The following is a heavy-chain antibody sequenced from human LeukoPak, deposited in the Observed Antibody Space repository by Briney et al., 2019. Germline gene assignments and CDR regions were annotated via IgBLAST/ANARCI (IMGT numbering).Heavy chain of an antibody. Sequence: GASVKVSCKVSGYTLTELSMHWVRQAPGKGLEWMGGFDPEDGETIYAQQFQGRVTMTEDTSTDTAYMELSSLRSEDTAVYYCATPSFDSLLYYFDYWGQGTLVTVSS. CDR1: GYTLTELS. CDR2: FDPEDGET. V-gene: IGHV1-24*01. D-gene: IGHD3-9*01. J-gene: IGHJ4*02. CDR3: ATPSFDSLLYYFDY.